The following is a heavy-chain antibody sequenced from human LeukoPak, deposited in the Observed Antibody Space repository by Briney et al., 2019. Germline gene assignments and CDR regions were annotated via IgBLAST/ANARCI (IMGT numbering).Heavy chain of an antibody. CDR3: ARYYDVLTADNLPGFDP. CDR1: GGSITSYY. J-gene: IGHJ5*02. D-gene: IGHD3-9*01. Sequence: SETLSLTCNVSGGSITSYYWSWIRQPPGKGLEWIGYIRYTGTTSYNPALKSRVSISADTSNNQFSLKLTSVTAADTAVYYCARYYDVLTADNLPGFDPRGQGTLVTVSS. CDR2: IRYTGTT. V-gene: IGHV4-59*08.